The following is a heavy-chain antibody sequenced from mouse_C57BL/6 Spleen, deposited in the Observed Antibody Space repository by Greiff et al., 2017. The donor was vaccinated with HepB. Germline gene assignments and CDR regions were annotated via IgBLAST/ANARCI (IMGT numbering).Heavy chain of an antibody. D-gene: IGHD1-1*01. V-gene: IGHV1-26*01. CDR3: ARSPTVVAYPPDY. Sequence: EVQLQQSGPELVKPGASVKISCKASGYTFTDYYMNWVKQSHGKSLEWIGDINPNNGGTSYNQKFKGKATLTVDKSSSTAYMELRSLTSEDSAVYYCARSPTVVAYPPDYWGQGTTLTVSS. J-gene: IGHJ2*01. CDR2: INPNNGGT. CDR1: GYTFTDYY.